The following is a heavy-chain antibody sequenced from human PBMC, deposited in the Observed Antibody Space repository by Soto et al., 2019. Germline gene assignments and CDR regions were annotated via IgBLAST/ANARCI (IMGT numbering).Heavy chain of an antibody. J-gene: IGHJ4*02. CDR3: ARVRQIALTFGGVIDAGDF. CDR2: ILADGSHK. CDR1: GFTFSSYV. V-gene: IGHV3-30-3*01. Sequence: QVQLVESGGGVVQPGRSLRLSCAASGFTFSSYVMHWVRRAPGKGLEWVAAILADGSHKNYAESVKGRFTVSRDNSKNTLFLQMNSLRSDDTAVYFCARVRQIALTFGGVIDAGDFWGQGTLVTVSS. D-gene: IGHD3-16*02.